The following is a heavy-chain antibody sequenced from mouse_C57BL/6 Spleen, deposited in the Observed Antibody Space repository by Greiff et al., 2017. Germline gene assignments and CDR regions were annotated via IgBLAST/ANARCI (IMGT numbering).Heavy chain of an antibody. D-gene: IGHD1-1*01. J-gene: IGHJ1*03. CDR1: GFTFSSYG. V-gene: IGHV5-6*01. Sequence: EVMLVESGGDLVKPGGSLKLSCAASGFTFSSYGMSWVRQTPDKRLEWVATISSGGSYTYYPDSVKGRFTISRDHAKNTLYLQMSSLKSEDTAMYYCARHYYGSSYGYFDVWGTGTTVTVSS. CDR2: ISSGGSYT. CDR3: ARHYYGSSYGYFDV.